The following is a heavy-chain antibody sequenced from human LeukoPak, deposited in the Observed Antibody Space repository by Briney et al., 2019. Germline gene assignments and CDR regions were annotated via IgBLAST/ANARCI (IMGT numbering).Heavy chain of an antibody. Sequence: PSETLSLTCTVSGGSISTTSYYWSWIRQPAGKGLEWIGRIYTGGSTDYNPSLKSRVTISGDASKNQFPLKLSSVTAADTAVYYCASPIRPLIVGAVFDYWGQGTLVTVSS. CDR1: GGSISTTSYY. CDR3: ASPIRPLIVGAVFDY. D-gene: IGHD1-26*01. J-gene: IGHJ4*02. CDR2: IYTGGST. V-gene: IGHV4-61*02.